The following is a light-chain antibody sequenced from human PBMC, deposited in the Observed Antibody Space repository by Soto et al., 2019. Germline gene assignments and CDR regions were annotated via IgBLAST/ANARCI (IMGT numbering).Light chain of an antibody. Sequence: QSALTQPPSASGSPGQSVTIFCTGTSSDVGGYNYVSWYQQHPGKAPKLMIYEVSNRPSGVPDRFSGSKSGNTASLTVSGLQDEDEADYYCSSYAGSNNYVFGTGTKVTVL. CDR3: SSYAGSNNYV. V-gene: IGLV2-8*01. CDR1: SSDVGGYNY. J-gene: IGLJ1*01. CDR2: EVS.